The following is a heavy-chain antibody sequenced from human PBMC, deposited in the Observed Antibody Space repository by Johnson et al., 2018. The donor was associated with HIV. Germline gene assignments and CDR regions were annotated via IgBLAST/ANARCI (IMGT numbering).Heavy chain of an antibody. CDR2: INWHGGST. CDR3: ARDDILTGYYDAFDI. CDR1: GFTFSSYW. D-gene: IGHD3-9*01. Sequence: VQLVESGGGLVQPGGSLRLSCAASGFTFSSYWMHWVRQAPGKGLVWVSRINWHGGSTGYADSVKGRFTISRDNTKNSVYLQMNSLRAEDTAVYYCARDDILTGYYDAFDIWGQGTMVTVSS. V-gene: IGHV3-74*01. J-gene: IGHJ3*02.